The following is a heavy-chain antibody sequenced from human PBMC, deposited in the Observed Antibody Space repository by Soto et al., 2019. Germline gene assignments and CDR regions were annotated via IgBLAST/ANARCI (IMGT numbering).Heavy chain of an antibody. V-gene: IGHV3-30-3*01. J-gene: IGHJ5*02. CDR1: GFTFSSYA. CDR3: ARAGYSYGFSIPFDP. D-gene: IGHD5-18*01. Sequence: PGGSLRLSCAASGFTFSSYAMHWVRQAPGKGLEWVAVISYDGSNKYYADSVKGRFTISRDNSKNTLYLQMNSLRAEDTAVYYCARAGYSYGFSIPFDPWGQGTLVTVSS. CDR2: ISYDGSNK.